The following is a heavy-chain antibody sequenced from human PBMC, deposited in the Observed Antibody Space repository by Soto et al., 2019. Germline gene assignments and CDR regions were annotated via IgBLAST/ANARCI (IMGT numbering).Heavy chain of an antibody. V-gene: IGHV1-3*01. D-gene: IGHD2-21*02. Sequence: QVQLVQSGAEVKKSGASVKVSCKASGYTFTNYAMHWVRQAPGQRLEWMGWINAGNGNTKYSQQVQGRVTITGDTSASTAYIELSSLRSEDTAVYYCARAAYCGSDSCSDAFDIWGQGTVVTVSS. J-gene: IGHJ3*02. CDR3: ARAAYCGSDSCSDAFDI. CDR2: INAGNGNT. CDR1: GYTFTNYA.